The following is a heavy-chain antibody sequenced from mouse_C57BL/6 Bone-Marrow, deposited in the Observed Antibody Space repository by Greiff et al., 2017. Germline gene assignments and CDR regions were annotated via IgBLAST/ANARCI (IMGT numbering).Heavy chain of an antibody. D-gene: IGHD1-1*01. CDR2: ISNGGGST. CDR3: ARGDYGSSYAWFAY. J-gene: IGHJ3*01. Sequence: EVMLVESGGGLVQPGGSLKLSCAASGFTFSDYYMYWVRQTPEKRLAWVAYISNGGGSTYYPHTVKGRFTLSRDNAKNTLYMQMSRRKSEDTAMYYCARGDYGSSYAWFAYWGQGTLVTVCA. V-gene: IGHV5-12*01. CDR1: GFTFSDYY.